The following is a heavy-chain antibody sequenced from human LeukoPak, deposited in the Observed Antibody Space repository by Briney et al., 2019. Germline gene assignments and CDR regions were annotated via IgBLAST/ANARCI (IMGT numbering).Heavy chain of an antibody. CDR1: GFTLSSYA. Sequence: PGGSLRLSCAASGFTLSSYAMSWVRHVPGKGLEWVANIKKDGSETYYVDSVKGRFTISRDNAKNSLYLQMNSLRAEDTAMYYCARGRYSGTTYYFDYWGQGTLVTVSS. CDR3: ARGRYSGTTYYFDY. V-gene: IGHV3-7*03. CDR2: IKKDGSET. D-gene: IGHD5-12*01. J-gene: IGHJ4*02.